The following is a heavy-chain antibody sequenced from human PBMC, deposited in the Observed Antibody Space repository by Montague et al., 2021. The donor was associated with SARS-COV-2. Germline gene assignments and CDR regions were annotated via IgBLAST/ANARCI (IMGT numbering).Heavy chain of an antibody. CDR1: GFSLSTPNVG. Sequence: PALVKPTQTLTLTCTFSGFSLSTPNVGVGWIRQPPGKALEWVAVIYSNDEKRYSPSLRNRLTITKDTAKNQVVLSLTYVDPVDTATYYCAHLIRYYDIFTCTRCDYWGQGSRVTVAS. J-gene: IGHJ4*02. D-gene: IGHD3-9*01. CDR2: IYSNDEK. V-gene: IGHV2-5*01. CDR3: AHLIRYYDIFTCTRCDY.